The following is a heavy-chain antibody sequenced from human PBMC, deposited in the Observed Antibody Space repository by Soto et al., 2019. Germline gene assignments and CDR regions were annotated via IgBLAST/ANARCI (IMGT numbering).Heavy chain of an antibody. D-gene: IGHD3-10*01. CDR1: GYAISSGFY. CDR3: ARVRRIGMSGSPGDS. CDR2: IYFTGTT. J-gene: IGHJ4*02. Sequence: SETLSLTCDVSGYAISSGFYWAWIRQPPGKRLEWVGNIYFTGTTSYNPSLKTRVTMSVDTSKNQFSLRLSSVTAADTAVFYCARVRRIGMSGSPGDSWGQGTQVTVS. V-gene: IGHV4-38-2*01.